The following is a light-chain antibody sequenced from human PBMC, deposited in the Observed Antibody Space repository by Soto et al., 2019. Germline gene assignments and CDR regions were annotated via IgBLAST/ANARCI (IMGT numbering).Light chain of an antibody. CDR1: SSNIGSNY. Sequence: QLVLTQPPSASGTPGQRVTISCSGSSSNIGSNYVYWYQQLPGTAPKLLIYRNNQRPSGVPDRLSGSKSGTSASLAISGLRSEDEADYYCAAWDDSLSGRVVFGGGTKLTVL. CDR2: RNN. CDR3: AAWDDSLSGRVV. V-gene: IGLV1-47*01. J-gene: IGLJ2*01.